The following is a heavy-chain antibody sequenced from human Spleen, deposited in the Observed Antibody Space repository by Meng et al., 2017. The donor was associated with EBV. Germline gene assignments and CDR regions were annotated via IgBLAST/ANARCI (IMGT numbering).Heavy chain of an antibody. CDR2: IFYGGST. CDR3: ATQSRGDYGPFDY. V-gene: IGHV4-61*01. Sequence: QVQLQESGPGLVKPSETLSLTCSVSGDPVSMGSYYWNWIRQPPGKGLEYIGYIFYGGSTNYNPYLKSRVTISVDPSKNQFSLKLSSVTAADTAVYYCATQSRGDYGPFDYWGQGALVTVSS. D-gene: IGHD4-17*01. CDR1: GDPVSMGSYY. J-gene: IGHJ4*02.